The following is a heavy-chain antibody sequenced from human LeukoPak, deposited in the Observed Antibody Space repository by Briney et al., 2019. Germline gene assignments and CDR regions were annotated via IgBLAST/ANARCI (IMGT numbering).Heavy chain of an antibody. CDR1: GFTFSSYA. CDR2: ISFDGSNK. J-gene: IGHJ4*02. V-gene: IGHV3-30*04. CDR3: ARDKDYYDSSGDFDY. D-gene: IGHD3-22*01. Sequence: PGGSLRLSCAASGFTFSSYAMHWVRQAPGKGLEWVAVISFDGSNKYYADSAKGRFTISRDNSKNTLYLQMNSLRAEDTAVYYCARDKDYYDSSGDFDYWGQGTLVTVSS.